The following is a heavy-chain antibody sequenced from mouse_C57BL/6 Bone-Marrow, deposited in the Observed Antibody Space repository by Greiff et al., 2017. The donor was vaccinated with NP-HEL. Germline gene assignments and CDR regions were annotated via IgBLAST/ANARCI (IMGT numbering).Heavy chain of an antibody. CDR3: ARHYYSNYFDF. J-gene: IGHJ2*01. CDR1: GFTFSSYG. CDR2: ISSGGSYT. D-gene: IGHD2-5*01. Sequence: EVQRLESGGDLVKPGGSLKLSCAASGFTFSSYGMSWVRQTPDKRLEWVATISSGGSYTYYPDSLKGRFTITRDNANNTLYLQMSSLKSEDTAMYYCARHYYSNYFDFWGQGTTLTVSS. V-gene: IGHV5-6*01.